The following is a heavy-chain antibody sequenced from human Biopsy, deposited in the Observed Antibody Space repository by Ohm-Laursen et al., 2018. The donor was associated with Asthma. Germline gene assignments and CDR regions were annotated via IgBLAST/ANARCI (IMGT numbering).Heavy chain of an antibody. J-gene: IGHJ5*02. CDR3: ARVQKSPGDRWFDP. CDR2: INPNGGAT. D-gene: IGHD7-27*01. V-gene: IGHV1-2*06. Sequence: ASAKVSCKTSAYTFIGYHLNWVRQAPGEGLEGMGRINPNGGATIYAQKFQGRVTMTRDTSISTAYMELSRLTSDDTAVYYCARVQKSPGDRWFDPWGQGTLVTVSS. CDR1: AYTFIGYH.